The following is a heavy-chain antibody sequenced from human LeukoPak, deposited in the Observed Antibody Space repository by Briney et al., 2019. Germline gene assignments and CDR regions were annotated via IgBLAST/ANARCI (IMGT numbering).Heavy chain of an antibody. CDR2: IYHSGST. V-gene: IGHV4-4*02. Sequence: SGTLSLTCAVSGGSISSSNWWSWVRQPPGQGLEWIGEIYHSGSTNYNPSLKSRVTISVDKSKNQFSLKLSSVTAADTAVYYCARAAGGPYYYDSSGYQEYYYYGMDVWGQGTTVTVSS. J-gene: IGHJ6*02. CDR3: ARAAGGPYYYDSSGYQEYYYYGMDV. CDR1: GGSISSSNW. D-gene: IGHD3-22*01.